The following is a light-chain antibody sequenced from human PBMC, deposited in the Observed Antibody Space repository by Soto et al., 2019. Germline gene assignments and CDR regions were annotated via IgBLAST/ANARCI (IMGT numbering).Light chain of an antibody. CDR3: LHYDIIPFT. J-gene: IGKJ3*01. V-gene: IGKV1-33*01. CDR2: DAT. CDR1: QDISNY. Sequence: DIQMNQSPSSLSASVGDRVTITCQASQDISNYLNWYQQKPGKAPKLLIYDATNSETGVPSRFSGSGSETDFTFTISSLQPEDVAAYYCLHYDIIPFTFGPGTKVDIK.